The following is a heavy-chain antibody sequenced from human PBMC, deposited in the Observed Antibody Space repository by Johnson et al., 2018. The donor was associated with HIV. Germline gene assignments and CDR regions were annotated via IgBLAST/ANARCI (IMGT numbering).Heavy chain of an antibody. D-gene: IGHD2-15*01. CDR2: ITWNRGSI. V-gene: IGHV3-20*04. CDR3: ARGGSCYNAHFDI. CDR1: GFTFDDYA. J-gene: IGHJ3*02. Sequence: VQLVESGGGVVRPGGSLRLSCAASGFTFDDYAMYWVRQAPGKGLAWVSGITWNRGSIGYAASVKGRFTISRDNAKNSLYLQMNSLRAEDTAVYYCARGGSCYNAHFDIWGQGTMVTVSS.